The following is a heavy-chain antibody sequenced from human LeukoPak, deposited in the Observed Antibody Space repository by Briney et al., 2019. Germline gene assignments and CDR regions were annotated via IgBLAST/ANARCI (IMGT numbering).Heavy chain of an antibody. CDR2: IYSGGST. CDR3: ARGFSYDSNPNL. J-gene: IGHJ5*02. CDR1: GFTVSSNY. Sequence: PGGSLRLSCAASGFTVSSNYMSWVRQAPGKGLEWVSVIYSGGSTYYADSVKGRFTISRDNSKNTLYLQMSSLRAEDTAVYYCARGFSYDSNPNLWGQGTLVTVSS. V-gene: IGHV3-66*01. D-gene: IGHD3-22*01.